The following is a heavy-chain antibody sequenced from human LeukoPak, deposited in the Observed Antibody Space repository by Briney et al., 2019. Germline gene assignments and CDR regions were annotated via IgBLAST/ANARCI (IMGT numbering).Heavy chain of an antibody. J-gene: IGHJ4*02. CDR1: AFTFSSYS. D-gene: IGHD6-13*01. CDR2: ISSSSSYI. Sequence: GGSLRLSCAASAFTFSSYSMNWVRQAPGKGLEWVSSISSSSSYIYYADSVKGRFTISRDNAKNSLYLQMNSLRAEDTAVYYCARAEGDSSSWYRYWGQGTLVTVSS. CDR3: ARAEGDSSSWYRY. V-gene: IGHV3-21*01.